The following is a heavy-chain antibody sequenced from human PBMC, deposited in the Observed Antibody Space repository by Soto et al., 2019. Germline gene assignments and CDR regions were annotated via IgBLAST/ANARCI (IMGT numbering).Heavy chain of an antibody. J-gene: IGHJ4*02. CDR1: GFTFSSYG. Sequence: QVQLVESGGGVVQPGRSLRLYCAASGFTFSSYGMHRVRQAPGKGLEGVAVIWYDGSNQYYTDSVKGRFTISRDNSKNTLYLQMNSLRAEDTAVYYCAGKSYSRGWYVDHWGQGTLVTVSS. CDR2: IWYDGSNQ. CDR3: AGKSYSRGWYVDH. D-gene: IGHD6-19*01. V-gene: IGHV3-33*01.